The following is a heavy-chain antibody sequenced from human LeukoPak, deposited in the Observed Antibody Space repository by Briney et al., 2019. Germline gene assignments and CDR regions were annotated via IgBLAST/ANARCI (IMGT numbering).Heavy chain of an antibody. J-gene: IGHJ6*03. V-gene: IGHV3-21*01. CDR3: AGDSGTGTAGYMDV. Sequence: GGSLRLSCAASGFTFGSYTMNWVRQAPGKGLEWVSSISSRSSYIQYADSVKGRFTISRDNAKNSLYLQMNSLRAEDTAVYYCAGDSGTGTAGYMDVWVKATTVTVSS. CDR2: ISSRSSYI. CDR1: GFTFGSYT. D-gene: IGHD1-7*01.